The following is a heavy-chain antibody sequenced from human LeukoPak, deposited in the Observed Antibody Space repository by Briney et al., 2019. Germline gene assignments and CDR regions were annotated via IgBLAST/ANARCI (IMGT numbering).Heavy chain of an antibody. Sequence: PSETLSLTCAVYGGSFSGYYWSWIRQPPGKGPEWIGEINHSGSTNYNPSLKSRVTISVDTSKNQFSLKLSSVTAADTAVYYCARDSATSIDYWGQGTLVTVSS. CDR2: INHSGST. CDR1: GGSFSGYY. J-gene: IGHJ4*02. CDR3: ARDSATSIDY. D-gene: IGHD5-12*01. V-gene: IGHV4-34*01.